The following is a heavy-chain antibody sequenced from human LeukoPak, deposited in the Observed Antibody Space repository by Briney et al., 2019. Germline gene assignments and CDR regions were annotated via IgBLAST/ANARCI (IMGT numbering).Heavy chain of an antibody. CDR2: IYYSGSI. J-gene: IGHJ4*02. D-gene: IGHD2-21*01. CDR1: GGSISSYY. CDR3: ARRTSHWAYCGAECSYFDY. Sequence: SETLSLTCTVSGGSISSYYWSWIRQPPGKGLEWIGYIYYSGSINYNPSLKSRVTMSVDTSKNQFSLRLSSVTAADTAVYYCARRTSHWAYCGAECSYFDYWGRGPLDTVSS. V-gene: IGHV4-59*08.